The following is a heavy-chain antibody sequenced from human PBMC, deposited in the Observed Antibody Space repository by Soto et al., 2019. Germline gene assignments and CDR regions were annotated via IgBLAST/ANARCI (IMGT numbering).Heavy chain of an antibody. D-gene: IGHD4-17*01. CDR3: ARAYGDLHNWFDP. J-gene: IGHJ5*02. CDR1: GASISSGGYY. Sequence: QVQLQESGPGLVKPSQTLSLNCTVSGASISSGGYYWIWIRQHQGKVLEWIGYIYYSGSTHYNPSLESRVPISGDTSKSQFSLQLSSVTAADTAVYYCARAYGDLHNWFDPWGQGTLVTVSS. V-gene: IGHV4-31*03. CDR2: IYYSGST.